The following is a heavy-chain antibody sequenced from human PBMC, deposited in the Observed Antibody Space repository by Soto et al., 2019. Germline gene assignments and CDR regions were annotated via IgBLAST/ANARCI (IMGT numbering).Heavy chain of an antibody. J-gene: IGHJ4*02. Sequence: PGESLKISCKGFGYTFTSYWIGWVRQMPGEGLEWLGVIYPGDSDTRYSPSFQGQVTISVDKSISTAYLQWSSLRASDSAMYYCAREFPYYESSDSYFDYWGQGALVTVSS. CDR3: AREFPYYESSDSYFDY. V-gene: IGHV5-51*01. CDR2: IYPGDSDT. D-gene: IGHD3-16*01. CDR1: GYTFTSYW.